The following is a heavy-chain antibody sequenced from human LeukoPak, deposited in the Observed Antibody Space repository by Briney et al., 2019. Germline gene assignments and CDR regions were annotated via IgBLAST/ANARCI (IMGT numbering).Heavy chain of an antibody. CDR2: IYYSGST. V-gene: IGHV4-59*01. Sequence: SETLSLTCTVSGGSISSYYWSWIRQPPGKGLEWIGYIYYSGSTNYNPSLKSRVTISVDTSKNQFSLKLSSVTAADTAMYYCARLEGSSWYQTFDYWGQGTLVTVSS. CDR1: GGSISSYY. J-gene: IGHJ4*02. CDR3: ARLEGSSWYQTFDY. D-gene: IGHD6-13*01.